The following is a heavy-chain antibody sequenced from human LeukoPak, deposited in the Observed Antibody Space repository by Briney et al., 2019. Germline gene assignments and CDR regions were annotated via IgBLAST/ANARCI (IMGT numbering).Heavy chain of an antibody. CDR3: ARMTYYYDSSGFLGY. V-gene: IGHV3-30*04. CDR2: ISYDGSNK. J-gene: IGHJ4*02. D-gene: IGHD3-22*01. CDR1: GFTFSSYA. Sequence: GGSLRLSCAASGFTFSSYAMHWVRQAPGKGLEWVAVISYDGSNKYYADSVKGRFTISRDNAKNSLYLQMNSLRAEDTAVYYCARMTYYYDSSGFLGYWGQGTLVIVSS.